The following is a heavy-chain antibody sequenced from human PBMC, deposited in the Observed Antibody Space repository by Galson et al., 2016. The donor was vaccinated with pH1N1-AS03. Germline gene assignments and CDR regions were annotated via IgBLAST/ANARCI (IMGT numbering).Heavy chain of an antibody. J-gene: IGHJ4*02. CDR2: MNPTTGQT. Sequence: SVKVSCKASGYTFSNYDMNWVRQATGQGLEWLGWMNPTTGQTGYSQHFQGRLTMTSDTSTSTAYMELSSLTSEDTAVYYCAKGHLLVPQWELNSDHWGQGTLVTVSS. V-gene: IGHV1-8*01. CDR1: GYTFSNYD. D-gene: IGHD1-26*01. CDR3: AKGHLLVPQWELNSDH.